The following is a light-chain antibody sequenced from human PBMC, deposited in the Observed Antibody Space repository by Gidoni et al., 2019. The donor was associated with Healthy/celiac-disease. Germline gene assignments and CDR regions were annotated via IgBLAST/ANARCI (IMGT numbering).Light chain of an antibody. CDR2: DAS. CDR3: QQRSNWPPV. J-gene: IGKJ1*01. CDR1: QSVSSY. Sequence: EIVLTQSPATLSLSPGERATLSCRASQSVSSYLAWYQQKPGQAPRLLIYDASNRDTGLPARFSGSGSGTDFTLTISSLEPEDFAVYYCQQRSNWPPVFGQGTKVEIK. V-gene: IGKV3-11*01.